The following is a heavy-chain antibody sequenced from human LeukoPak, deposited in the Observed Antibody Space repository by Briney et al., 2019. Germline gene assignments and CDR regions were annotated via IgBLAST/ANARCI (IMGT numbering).Heavy chain of an antibody. D-gene: IGHD5-12*01. J-gene: IGHJ5*02. CDR2: ISYDGSDK. CDR3: VSGSGYDLYNWFDP. CDR1: GFTFSSYG. V-gene: IGHV3-30*03. Sequence: PGGSLRLSCAASGFTFSSYGMHWVRQAPAKGLEWVAVISYDGSDKYYADSVKGRFIISRDNSKNTLYLQMNSLRAEDTAVYYCVSGSGYDLYNWFDPWGQGTLVTVSS.